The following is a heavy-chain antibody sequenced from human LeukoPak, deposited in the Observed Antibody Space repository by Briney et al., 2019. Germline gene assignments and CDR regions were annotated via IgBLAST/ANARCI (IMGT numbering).Heavy chain of an antibody. CDR3: EREEYYYDSSFLQLMWLGP. CDR1: GGSFSGYY. Sequence: PSETLSLTCAVYGGSFSGYYWSWIRQPPGKVLEWIGEINHSGSTNYNPSLKSRVTISVDTSKNQFSLKLSSVTAADTAVYYYEREEYYYDSSFLQLMWLGPWGQGILVTVSS. V-gene: IGHV4-34*01. J-gene: IGHJ5*02. D-gene: IGHD3-22*01. CDR2: INHSGST.